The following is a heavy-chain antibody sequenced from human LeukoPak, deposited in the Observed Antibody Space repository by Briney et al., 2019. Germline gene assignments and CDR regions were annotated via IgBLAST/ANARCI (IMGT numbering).Heavy chain of an antibody. CDR2: IDPGDSDT. CDR1: GYSFTNYW. D-gene: IGHD5-24*01. Sequence: GASLKISCQVSGYSFTNYWIGWVRQMPGKGLEWMGSIDPGDSDTRYSPSFQGQVTISADKSISTAYLQWSSLKASDTAMYYCARGGGDGDEMVTDVGYYYMDVWGKGTTVTVSS. CDR3: ARGGGDGDEMVTDVGYYYMDV. V-gene: IGHV5-51*01. J-gene: IGHJ6*03.